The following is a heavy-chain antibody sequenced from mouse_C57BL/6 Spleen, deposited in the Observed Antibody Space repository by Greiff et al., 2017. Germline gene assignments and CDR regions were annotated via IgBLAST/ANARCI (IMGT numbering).Heavy chain of an antibody. CDR1: GYTFTDYE. CDR2: IDPETGGT. CDR3: TRETASYYYGSSQGRFFDY. V-gene: IGHV1-15*01. J-gene: IGHJ2*01. Sequence: QVQLQQSGAELVRPGASVTLSCKASGYTFTDYEMHWVKQTPVHGLEWIGAIDPETGGTAYNQKFKGKAILTADKSSSTAYMELRSLTAEDSAVYYCTRETASYYYGSSQGRFFDYWGQGTTLTVSS. D-gene: IGHD1-1*01.